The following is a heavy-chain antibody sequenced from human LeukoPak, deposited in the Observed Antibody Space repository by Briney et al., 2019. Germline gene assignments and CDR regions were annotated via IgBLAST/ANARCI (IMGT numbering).Heavy chain of an antibody. Sequence: PGGSLRLSCTASGFTFSTYDMHWVRQAPGKGLEWVAALSYDGRNKYYADSVKGRFTISRDNSKNTLYLQMNSLRAEDTAVYYCARGEGHHTDRYIDYWDQGTLVTVSS. CDR2: LSYDGRNK. CDR1: GFTFSTYD. J-gene: IGHJ4*02. V-gene: IGHV3-30*19. CDR3: ARGEGHHTDRYIDY. D-gene: IGHD2-21*02.